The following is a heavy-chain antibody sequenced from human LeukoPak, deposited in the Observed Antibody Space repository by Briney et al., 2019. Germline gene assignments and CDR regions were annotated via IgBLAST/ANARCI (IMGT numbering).Heavy chain of an antibody. CDR2: ISGSGGST. CDR1: EFTFSSYA. V-gene: IGHV3-23*01. CDR3: AKDRRTFGGVIVREYYLDY. D-gene: IGHD3-16*02. J-gene: IGHJ4*02. Sequence: GGALRLSCAPSEFTFSSYAMTWVRQAPGKGLEWVSTISGSGGSTYYADSVKGRFTISRDNFKNTLYLQMNSLRAEDTAVYYCAKDRRTFGGVIVREYYLDYWGQGTLVTVSS.